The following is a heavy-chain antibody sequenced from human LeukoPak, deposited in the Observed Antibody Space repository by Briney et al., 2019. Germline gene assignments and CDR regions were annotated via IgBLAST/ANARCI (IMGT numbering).Heavy chain of an antibody. CDR1: GFTFTAYT. D-gene: IGHD3-22*01. Sequence: GGSLRLSCAASGFTFTAYTINWVRQAPGKGLEWVANIKQDGSEKYYVDSVKGRFTISRDNAKNSLYLQMNSLRAEDTAVYYCARVDLKTGLVVVVYYFDYWGQGTLVTVSS. CDR2: IKQDGSEK. CDR3: ARVDLKTGLVVVVYYFDY. V-gene: IGHV3-7*01. J-gene: IGHJ4*02.